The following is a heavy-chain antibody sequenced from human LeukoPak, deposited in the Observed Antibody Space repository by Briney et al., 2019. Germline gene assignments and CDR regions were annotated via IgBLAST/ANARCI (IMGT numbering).Heavy chain of an antibody. D-gene: IGHD3-22*01. V-gene: IGHV3-23*01. CDR2: ISGSGGST. J-gene: IGHJ4*02. CDR3: AKFPKFYYEGY. CDR1: GFTFSSYS. Sequence: GGSLRLSCAASGFTFSSYSMNWVRQAPGKGLEWVSAISGSGGSTYYADFVKGRFTISRDNSKNTLYLQMNSLRAEDTAVYYCAKFPKFYYEGYWGQGTLVTVSS.